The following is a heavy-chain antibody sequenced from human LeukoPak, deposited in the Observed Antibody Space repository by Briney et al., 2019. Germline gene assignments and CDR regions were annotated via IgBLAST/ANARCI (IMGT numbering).Heavy chain of an antibody. J-gene: IGHJ4*02. CDR2: INHSGST. CDR3: AGGRSVRARDGYKPLDY. D-gene: IGHD5-24*01. V-gene: IGHV4-34*01. Sequence: SETLSLTCAVYGGSFSGYYWSWIRQPPGKGLEWIGEINHSGSTNYNPSLKSRVTISVDTSKNQFSLKLSSVTAADTAVYYCAGGRSVRARDGYKPLDYWGQGTLVTVSS. CDR1: GGSFSGYY.